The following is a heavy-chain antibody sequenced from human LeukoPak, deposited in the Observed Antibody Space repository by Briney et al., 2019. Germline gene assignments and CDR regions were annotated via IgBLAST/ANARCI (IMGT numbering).Heavy chain of an antibody. V-gene: IGHV3-33*05. Sequence: QPGRSLRLSCAASGFTFSNYAMHWVRQAPGKGLVGVAVIQYDGTNKYYADSVKGRFAISRDNSKSTVYLQVNNLRGEDTAVYYCVKEGYSYGDDFWGQGTLVIVSS. CDR3: VKEGYSYGDDF. CDR1: GFTFSNYA. D-gene: IGHD5-18*01. CDR2: IQYDGTNK. J-gene: IGHJ4*02.